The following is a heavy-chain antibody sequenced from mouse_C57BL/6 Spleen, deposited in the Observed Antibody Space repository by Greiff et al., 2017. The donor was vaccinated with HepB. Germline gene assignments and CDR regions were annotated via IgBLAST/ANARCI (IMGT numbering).Heavy chain of an antibody. V-gene: IGHV1-80*01. J-gene: IGHJ2*01. CDR1: GYAFSSYW. CDR2: IYPGDGDT. Sequence: VQLQQSGAELVKPGASVKISCKASGYAFSSYWMNWVKQRPGKGLEWIGQIYPGDGDTNYNGKFKGKATLTADKSSSTAYMQLRSLTSEDSAVYFCARYGNYGYFDYWGQGTTLTVSS. CDR3: ARYGNYGYFDY. D-gene: IGHD2-1*01.